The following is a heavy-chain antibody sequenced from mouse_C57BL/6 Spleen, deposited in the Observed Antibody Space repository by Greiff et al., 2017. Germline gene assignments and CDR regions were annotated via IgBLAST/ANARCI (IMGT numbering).Heavy chain of an antibody. CDR3: ARRGYGYDGYFDY. CDR1: GYSFTSYY. Sequence: QVQLQQSGPELVKPGASVKISYKASGYSFTSYYIHWVKQRPGQGLEWIGWIYPGSGNTKYNEKFKGKATLTADTSSSTAYMQLSSLTSEDSAVYYCARRGYGYDGYFDYWGQGTTLTVSS. J-gene: IGHJ2*01. V-gene: IGHV1-66*01. D-gene: IGHD2-2*01. CDR2: IYPGSGNT.